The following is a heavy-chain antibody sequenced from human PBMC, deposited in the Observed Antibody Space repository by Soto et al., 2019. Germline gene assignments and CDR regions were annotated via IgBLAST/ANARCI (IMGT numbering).Heavy chain of an antibody. CDR2: IFSSGST. V-gene: IGHV4-4*07. J-gene: IGHJ4*01. CDR3: AREGSYSAYNFAHGIQLWSFDF. CDR1: GGSINTFY. D-gene: IGHD5-12*01. Sequence: SETLSLTCTVSGGSINTFYWSWVRQPAGKGLEWIGRIFSSGSTSFNPSLESRVAMSVDTSKNHFSLNLSSVTAADMAVYYCAREGSYSAYNFAHGIQLWSFDFSGHGALVTVSS.